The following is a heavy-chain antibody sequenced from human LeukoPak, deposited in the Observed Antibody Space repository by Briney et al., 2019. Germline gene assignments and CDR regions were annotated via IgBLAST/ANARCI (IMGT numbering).Heavy chain of an antibody. D-gene: IGHD6-13*01. J-gene: IGHJ5*02. CDR3: ARGLPIVSRSWYPFDP. V-gene: IGHV1-18*01. CDR1: GYTFTSYG. Sequence: ASVKVSCKASGYTFTSYGISWVRQAPGQGLEWMGWISANNGNTDFAQNFQDRVTMTTDTSTSTVYMELRSLRSDDTAVYYCARGLPIVSRSWYPFDPWGQGTLVTVSS. CDR2: ISANNGNT.